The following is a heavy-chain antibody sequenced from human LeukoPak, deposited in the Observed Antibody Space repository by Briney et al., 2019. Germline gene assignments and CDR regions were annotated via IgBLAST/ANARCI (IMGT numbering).Heavy chain of an antibody. CDR2: ILYDGSNK. CDR3: ARDPYYYGSGSLEAGKWSDP. Sequence: GGSLRLSCAGSGFTFSNYGMHWVRQAPGKGLEWVAVILYDGSNKYYADSVKGRFSISRDNSKNTLYLQMNSLRAEDTAVYYCARDPYYYGSGSLEAGKWSDPWGQGTLVTVSS. D-gene: IGHD3-10*01. V-gene: IGHV3-33*08. J-gene: IGHJ5*02. CDR1: GFTFSNYG.